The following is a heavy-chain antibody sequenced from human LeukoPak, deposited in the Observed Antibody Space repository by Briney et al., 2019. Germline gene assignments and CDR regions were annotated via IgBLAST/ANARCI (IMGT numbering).Heavy chain of an antibody. Sequence: GGSLRLSCAASGFTFDDYAMHWVRQAPGKGLEWVSGISWNSGSIGYADSVKGRFTNSRDNAKNSLYLQMNSLRAEDTALYYCANGWGWGQGTLVTVSS. D-gene: IGHD3-16*01. CDR3: ANGWG. CDR1: GFTFDDYA. CDR2: ISWNSGSI. J-gene: IGHJ4*02. V-gene: IGHV3-9*01.